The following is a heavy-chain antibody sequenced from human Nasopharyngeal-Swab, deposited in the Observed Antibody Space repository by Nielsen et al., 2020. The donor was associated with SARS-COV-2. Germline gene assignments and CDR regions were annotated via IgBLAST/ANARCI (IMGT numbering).Heavy chain of an antibody. D-gene: IGHD2-21*02. J-gene: IGHJ4*02. CDR3: VKGTASLDF. CDR1: GFTVSSNY. V-gene: IGHV3-53*01. CDR2: IYSGGST. Sequence: GGSLRLSCAASGFTVSSNYMSWVRQAPGKGLEWVSVIYSGGSTYYADSVKGRFTISRDKSQNTLYLQMSSLRAEDTAVYYCVKGTASLDFWGQGTLVTVSS.